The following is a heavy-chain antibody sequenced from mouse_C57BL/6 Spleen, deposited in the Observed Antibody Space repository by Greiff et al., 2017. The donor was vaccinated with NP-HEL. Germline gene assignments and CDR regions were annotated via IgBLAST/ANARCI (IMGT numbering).Heavy chain of an antibody. D-gene: IGHD2-5*01. Sequence: VQLQQPGAELVMPGASVKLSCKASGYTFTSYWMHWVKQRPGQGLEWIGEIDPSDSYTNYNQKFKGKSTLTVDKSSSTAYMQLSSLTSEDSAVYYCARGYSNLFAYWGQGTLVTVSA. V-gene: IGHV1-69*01. CDR1: GYTFTSYW. CDR2: IDPSDSYT. CDR3: ARGYSNLFAY. J-gene: IGHJ3*01.